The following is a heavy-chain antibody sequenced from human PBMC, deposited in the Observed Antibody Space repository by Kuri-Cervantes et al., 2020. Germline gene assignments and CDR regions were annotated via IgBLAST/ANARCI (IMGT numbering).Heavy chain of an antibody. CDR3: AKEPAYIYSRYYDFWSGLQRLYYGMDV. V-gene: IGHV3-23*01. J-gene: IGHJ6*02. CDR2: ISGSGGST. CDR1: GCTFSSYA. Sequence: GESLKISWAASGCTFSSYAMSWVRQAPGKGLEWVSAISGSGGSTYNADSVKGRFTISRDNSKNTLYLQMNSLRAEDTAVYYCAKEPAYIYSRYYDFWSGLQRLYYGMDVWGQGTTVTVSS. D-gene: IGHD3-3*01.